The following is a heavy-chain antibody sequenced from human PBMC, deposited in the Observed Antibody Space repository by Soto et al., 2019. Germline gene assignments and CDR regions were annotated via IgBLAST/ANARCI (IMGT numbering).Heavy chain of an antibody. J-gene: IGHJ6*02. D-gene: IGHD3-10*01. Sequence: SETLSLTCTVSGGSISSYYWSWIRQPPGKGLEWIGYIYYSGSTNYNPSLKSRVTISVDTSKNQFSLKLSSVTAADTAVYYCARGEGSSGAYYYYGMDVWGQGTTVTVSS. V-gene: IGHV4-59*01. CDR2: IYYSGST. CDR3: ARGEGSSGAYYYYGMDV. CDR1: GGSISSYY.